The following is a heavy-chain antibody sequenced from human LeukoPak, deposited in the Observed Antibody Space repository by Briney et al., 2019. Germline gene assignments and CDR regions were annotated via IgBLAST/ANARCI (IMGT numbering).Heavy chain of an antibody. V-gene: IGHV3-30*14. CDR1: GFTFSSYS. CDR3: ARERAVNGWTSAHFDY. D-gene: IGHD6-19*01. J-gene: IGHJ4*02. CDR2: ISNDGNTK. Sequence: PGGSLRLSCATSGFTFSSYSIHWVRQAPGKGLEWVSVISNDGNTKYYADSVRGRFTISRDNAESTVYLQINSLRIEDTAVYYCARERAVNGWTSAHFDYWGQGTLVTVSS.